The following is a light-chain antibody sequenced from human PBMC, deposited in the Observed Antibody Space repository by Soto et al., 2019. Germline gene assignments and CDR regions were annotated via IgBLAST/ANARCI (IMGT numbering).Light chain of an antibody. Sequence: QSVLTQPASVSGSPGQSITISCTGTSSDVGGYNYVSWYQLHPGKAPKRMIYDVTYRPSGVSDRFSGSKSGNTASLTISGLQAEDEADYYCSSYTSSAVVFGGGTKVTVL. CDR1: SSDVGGYNY. V-gene: IGLV2-14*01. J-gene: IGLJ2*01. CDR3: SSYTSSAVV. CDR2: DVT.